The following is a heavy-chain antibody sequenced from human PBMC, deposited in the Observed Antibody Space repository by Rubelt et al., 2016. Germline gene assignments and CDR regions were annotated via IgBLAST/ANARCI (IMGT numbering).Heavy chain of an antibody. CDR3: AREWATSTKELDY. V-gene: IGHV3-7*03. D-gene: IGHD2-2*01. Sequence: VRQAPGKGLEWVANIKQDGSEKYYVDSVRGRFTISRDNAKNSLYLQMNSLRGEDTAVYYCAREWATSTKELDYWGQGTLVTVSS. CDR2: IKQDGSEK. J-gene: IGHJ4*02.